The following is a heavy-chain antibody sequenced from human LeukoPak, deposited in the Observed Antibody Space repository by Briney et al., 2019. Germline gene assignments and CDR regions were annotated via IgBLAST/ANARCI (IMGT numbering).Heavy chain of an antibody. CDR1: VHIFSINSDT. Sequence: HTLTLTCAISVHIFSINSDTGKWITQSPSRVLEWLGRTYYRSTRYNDYAVSIQHRKTDNPDTSKNHFSLALNSVTREDRAVYYCESRLTQYGCFDPWGQGILVTVS. CDR2: TYYRSTRYN. CDR3: ESRLTQYGCFDP. J-gene: IGHJ5*02. D-gene: IGHD2-2*01. V-gene: IGHV6-1*01.